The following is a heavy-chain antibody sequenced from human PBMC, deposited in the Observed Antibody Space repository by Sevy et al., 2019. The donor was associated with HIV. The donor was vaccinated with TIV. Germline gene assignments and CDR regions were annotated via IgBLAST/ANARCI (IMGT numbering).Heavy chain of an antibody. CDR3: AKDRLEPRVYYGMDV. Sequence: GSLRLSCAASGFTFSSYAMSWVRQAPGKGLEWVSAISGSGGSTYYADSVKGRFTISRDNSKNTLYLQMNSLRAEDTAVYYCAKDRLEPRVYYGMDVWGQGTTVTVSS. D-gene: IGHD1-1*01. CDR2: ISGSGGST. J-gene: IGHJ6*02. V-gene: IGHV3-23*01. CDR1: GFTFSSYA.